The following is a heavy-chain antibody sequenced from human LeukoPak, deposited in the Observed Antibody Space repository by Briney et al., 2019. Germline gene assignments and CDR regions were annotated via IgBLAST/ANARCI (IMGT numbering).Heavy chain of an antibody. CDR1: GGSFSGYY. CDR3: ARGRLVTPRGVVDY. V-gene: IGHV4-34*01. J-gene: IGHJ4*02. CDR2: IDHSGST. Sequence: SETLSLTCAVYGGSFSGYYWSWIRQPPGKGLEWIGEIDHSGSTNYNPSLKSRVTISVDTSKNQFSLKLSSVTAADTAVYYCARGRLVTPRGVVDYWGQGTLVTVSS. D-gene: IGHD3-10*01.